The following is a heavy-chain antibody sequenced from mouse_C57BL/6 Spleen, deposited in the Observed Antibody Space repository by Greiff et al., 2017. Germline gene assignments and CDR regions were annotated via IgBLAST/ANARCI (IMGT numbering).Heavy chain of an antibody. V-gene: IGHV1-72*01. J-gene: IGHJ4*01. CDR2: IDPNSGGT. CDR1: GYTFTSYW. CDR3: ARAPMVTTRYYYAMDY. Sequence: VQLQQPGAELVKPGASVKLSCKASGYTFTSYWMHWVKQRPGRGLEWIGRIDPNSGGTKYNEQFKSKATLTEDKPSSTAYMQLSSLTSEDSAVYYCARAPMVTTRYYYAMDYWGQGTSVTVSS. D-gene: IGHD2-1*01.